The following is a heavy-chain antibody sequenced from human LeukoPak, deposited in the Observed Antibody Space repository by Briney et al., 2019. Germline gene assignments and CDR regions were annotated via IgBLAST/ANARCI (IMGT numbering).Heavy chain of an antibody. CDR2: ISSSGSTI. CDR1: GFTFSSFA. CDR3: SRVSIVVVPAIVY. D-gene: IGHD2-2*01. Sequence: GGSLRLSCAASGFTFSSFAMSWVRQAPGKGLEWVSYISSSGSTIYYAASVKGRFAISRDNAKNSLYLQMNSLRAEDTAVYYCSRVSIVVVPAIVYWGQGTLVTVSS. V-gene: IGHV3-48*04. J-gene: IGHJ4*02.